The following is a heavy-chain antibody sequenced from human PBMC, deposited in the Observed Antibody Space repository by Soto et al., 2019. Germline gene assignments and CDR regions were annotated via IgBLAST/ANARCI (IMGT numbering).Heavy chain of an antibody. D-gene: IGHD1-20*01. CDR1: GFTFTNYA. V-gene: IGHV3-23*01. Sequence: EMQLLESGGGLVQPGGSLRLSCAASGFTFTNYAMTWVRLTPERGLEWVSTINEDSRSTGYADSVKGRFTISRDNSKNTVHLQMYSLRAADTALYYCARDLDGNWSGDVWGQGTTVTVSS. J-gene: IGHJ6*02. CDR2: INEDSRST. CDR3: ARDLDGNWSGDV.